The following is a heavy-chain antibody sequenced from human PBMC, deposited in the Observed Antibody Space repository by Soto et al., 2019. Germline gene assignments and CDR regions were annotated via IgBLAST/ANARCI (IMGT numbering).Heavy chain of an antibody. CDR1: GFTFSRYS. V-gene: IGHV3-21*01. CDR2: ISSTSTYI. D-gene: IGHD2-21*01. CDR3: ASEYCTGNSCYSRIFDY. Sequence: AGGSLRLSXEGSGFTFSRYSMNWVRQAPGKGLEWVASISSTSTYIYYGDFVKGRFSIARDNAKNSLYLQMDSLRDEDTALYYCASEYCTGNSCYSRIFDYWGQGTLVTVSS. J-gene: IGHJ4*02.